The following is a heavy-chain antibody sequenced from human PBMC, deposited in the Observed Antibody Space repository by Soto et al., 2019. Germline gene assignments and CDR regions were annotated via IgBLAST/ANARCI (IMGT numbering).Heavy chain of an antibody. D-gene: IGHD3-3*01. CDR2: ISYDGSNK. V-gene: IGHV3-30-3*01. CDR1: GFTFSSYA. CDR3: AKALPLSKYDFLSGYYMDV. Sequence: GGSLRLSCAASGFTFSSYAMHWVRQAPGKGLEWVAVISYDGSNKYYADSVKGRFTISRDNSKNTLYLQMNSLRAEDTAVYYCAKALPLSKYDFLSGYYMDVWGKGTTVTVSS. J-gene: IGHJ6*03.